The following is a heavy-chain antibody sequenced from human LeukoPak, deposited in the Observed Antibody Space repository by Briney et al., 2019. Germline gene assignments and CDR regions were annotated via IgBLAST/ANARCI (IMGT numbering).Heavy chain of an antibody. CDR1: GGSISSGGYY. J-gene: IGHJ4*02. D-gene: IGHD3-10*01. CDR2: IYHSGST. CDR3: ARESIWFGELPGDY. V-gene: IGHV4-30-2*01. Sequence: SQTLSLTCTVSGGSISSGGYYWSWIRQPPGKGLEWIRYIYHSGSTYYNPSLKSRVTISVDRSKNQFSLKLSSVTAADTAVYYCARESIWFGELPGDYWGQGTLVTVSS.